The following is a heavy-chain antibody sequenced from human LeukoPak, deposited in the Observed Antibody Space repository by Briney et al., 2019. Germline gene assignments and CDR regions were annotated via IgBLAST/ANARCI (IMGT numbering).Heavy chain of an antibody. V-gene: IGHV4-59*01. CDR1: GCSISSYY. J-gene: IGHJ3*02. CDR2: IYYSGST. D-gene: IGHD2-15*01. CDR3: ARVGGGMIRAFDI. Sequence: SETLSLTCTVSGCSISSYYWSWIRQPPGKGLEWIGYIYYSGSTNYNPSLKSRVTISVDTSKNQFSLKLSSVTAADTAVYYCARVGGGMIRAFDIWGQGTMVTVSS.